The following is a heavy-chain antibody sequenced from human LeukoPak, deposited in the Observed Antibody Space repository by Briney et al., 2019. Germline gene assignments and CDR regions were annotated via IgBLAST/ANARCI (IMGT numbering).Heavy chain of an antibody. D-gene: IGHD2-2*01. Sequence: SVKVSCKASGGTFSSYAISWVRQAPGQGLEWMGGIIPIFGTANYAQKFQGRVTITTDESTSTAYMELSSLRSEDTAVYYCATIGYCSSTSCKERKYNWFDPWGQGTLVTVSS. CDR3: ATIGYCSSTSCKERKYNWFDP. V-gene: IGHV1-69*05. J-gene: IGHJ5*02. CDR1: GGTFSSYA. CDR2: IIPIFGTA.